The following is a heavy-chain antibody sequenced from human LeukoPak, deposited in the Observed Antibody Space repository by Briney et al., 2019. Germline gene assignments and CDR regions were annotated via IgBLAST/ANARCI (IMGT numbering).Heavy chain of an antibody. CDR3: ARGMDGYKFDY. V-gene: IGHV4-59*01. CDR2: IYYSGST. J-gene: IGHJ4*02. CDR1: GDSISSYY. D-gene: IGHD5-24*01. Sequence: PSETLSLTCTVSGDSISSYYWSWIRQPPGKGLEWIGYIYYSGSTNYNPSLKSRVTISVDTSKNQFSLKLSSVTAADTAVYYCARGMDGYKFDYWGQGTLVTVSS.